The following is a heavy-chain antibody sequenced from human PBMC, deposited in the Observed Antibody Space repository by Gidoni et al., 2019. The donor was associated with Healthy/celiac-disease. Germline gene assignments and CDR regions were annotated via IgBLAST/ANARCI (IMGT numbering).Heavy chain of an antibody. J-gene: IGHJ2*01. CDR1: GGSFSGYY. CDR2: INHSGST. D-gene: IGHD2-15*01. CDR3: ARGREDIVVVVAATDGWYFDL. V-gene: IGHV4-34*01. Sequence: QVQLQQWGAGLLKPSETLSLTCAVYGGSFSGYYWSWIRQPPGQGLEWIGEINHSGSTNYNPSLKSRVTISVDTSKNQFSLKLSSVTAADTAVYYCARGREDIVVVVAATDGWYFDLWGRGTLVTVSS.